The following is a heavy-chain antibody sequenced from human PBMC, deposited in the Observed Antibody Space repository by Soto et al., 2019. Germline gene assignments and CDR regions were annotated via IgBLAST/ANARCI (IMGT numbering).Heavy chain of an antibody. J-gene: IGHJ4*02. CDR3: ARWERLGYSHLYYLDY. V-gene: IGHV1-18*01. CDR1: GGTFSSYA. Sequence: ASVKVSCKASGGTFSSYAISWVRQAPGQGLEWMGWISAYNGNTNYAQKLQGRVTMTTDTSTSTAYMELRSLRSDDTAVYYCARWERLGYSHLYYLDYWGQGTLVTVSS. D-gene: IGHD1-26*01. CDR2: ISAYNGNT.